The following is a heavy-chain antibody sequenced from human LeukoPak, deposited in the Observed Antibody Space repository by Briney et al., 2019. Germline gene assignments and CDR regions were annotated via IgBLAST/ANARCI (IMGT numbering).Heavy chain of an antibody. V-gene: IGHV4-30-4*01. Sequence: PSQTLSLTCTVSGGSISSGDYYWSWIRQPPGKGLEWIGYIYYSGSTYYNSSLKSRVTISVDTSKNQFSLKLSSVTAADTAVYYCARVNGDYSRRDFNFDYWGQGTLVTVSS. J-gene: IGHJ4*02. CDR1: GGSISSGDYY. D-gene: IGHD4-17*01. CDR3: ARVNGDYSRRDFNFDY. CDR2: IYYSGST.